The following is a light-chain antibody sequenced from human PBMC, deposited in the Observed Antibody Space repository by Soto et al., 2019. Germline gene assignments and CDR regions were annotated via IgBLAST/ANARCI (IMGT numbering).Light chain of an antibody. Sequence: DILMTQSPATLSVSPRERATLSCRSSQGVSSNLAWYQQKPGQAPRLLIYDASTRATGIPARFSGSGSGTEFTLTISSLQSEDFAVYYCQQYNNWPSLTFGGGTKVDIK. CDR1: QGVSSN. V-gene: IGKV3-15*01. CDR2: DAS. CDR3: QQYNNWPSLT. J-gene: IGKJ4*01.